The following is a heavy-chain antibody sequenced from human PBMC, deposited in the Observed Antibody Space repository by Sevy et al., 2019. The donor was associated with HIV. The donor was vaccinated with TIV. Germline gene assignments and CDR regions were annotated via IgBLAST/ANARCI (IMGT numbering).Heavy chain of an antibody. CDR1: GGSFSGYY. Sequence: SETLSLTCAVYGGSFSGYYWSWIRQPPGKGLEWIGEINHSESTNYNPSLKSRVTISVDTSKNQFSLKLYSVTAADTAVYYCARSLGIWFGDPRDYWGQGTLVTVSS. V-gene: IGHV4-34*01. J-gene: IGHJ4*02. CDR2: INHSEST. CDR3: ARSLGIWFGDPRDY. D-gene: IGHD3-10*01.